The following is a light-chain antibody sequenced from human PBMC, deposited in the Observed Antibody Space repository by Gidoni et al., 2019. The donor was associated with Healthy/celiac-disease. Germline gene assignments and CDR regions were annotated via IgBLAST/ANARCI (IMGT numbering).Light chain of an antibody. CDR3: QQYDNLPIT. CDR1: QDINNF. V-gene: IGKV1-33*01. J-gene: IGKJ5*01. CDR2: DAS. Sequence: DIQMTQSPSSLSASVGDRVTITCQASQDINNFLNWYQQKPGKAPKLLIYDASNVETGVPSRFSGSGSGTHFTFTISSLLPEDIATYYCQQYDNLPITFGQGTRLETK.